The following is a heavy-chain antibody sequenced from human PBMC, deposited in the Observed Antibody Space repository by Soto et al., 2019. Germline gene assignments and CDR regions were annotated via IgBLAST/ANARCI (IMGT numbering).Heavy chain of an antibody. CDR2: VSNTGGT. J-gene: IGHJ4*02. V-gene: IGHV4-59*08. Sequence: QVHLQESGPGLVKPSETLSLTCAVSGASISSYFWSWIRQPPGKGLEWVGYVSNTGGTSYNPSLKSRVTISVDTSKNQFSLKLSSVTAADTAVYYCARRGFFDYWGRGTLVTVSS. D-gene: IGHD6-25*01. CDR1: GASISSYF. CDR3: ARRGFFDY.